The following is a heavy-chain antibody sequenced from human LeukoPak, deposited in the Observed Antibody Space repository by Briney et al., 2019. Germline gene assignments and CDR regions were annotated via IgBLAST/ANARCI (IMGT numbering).Heavy chain of an antibody. Sequence: SESLSLTCTVSGYSISSGYYWGWIRQPPGKGLEWIGSIYHSGSTYYNPSLKSRVTISVDTSKNQFSLKLSSVTAADTAVYYCARLGVVVVYFDYWGQGTLVTVSS. CDR3: ARLGVVVVYFDY. D-gene: IGHD3-22*01. V-gene: IGHV4-38-2*02. CDR1: GYSISSGYY. CDR2: IYHSGST. J-gene: IGHJ4*02.